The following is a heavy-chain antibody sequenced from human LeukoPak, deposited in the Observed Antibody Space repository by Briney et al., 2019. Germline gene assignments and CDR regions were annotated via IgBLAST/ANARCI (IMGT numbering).Heavy chain of an antibody. CDR3: ARGFYDSSAYYPYDY. J-gene: IGHJ4*02. Sequence: ASVKVSCKASGYTFTSYAIHWVRQAPGQRLEWMGWINAGSGNTKYSQRFQGRVTISRDTSASTAYMELSSLRSEDTALYFCARGFYDSSAYYPYDYWGQGILVTVSS. CDR2: INAGSGNT. CDR1: GYTFTSYA. D-gene: IGHD3-22*01. V-gene: IGHV1-3*01.